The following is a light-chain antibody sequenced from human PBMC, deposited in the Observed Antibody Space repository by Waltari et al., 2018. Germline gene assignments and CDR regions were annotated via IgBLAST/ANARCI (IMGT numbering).Light chain of an antibody. CDR2: DVS. CDR3: SSYTSSSTLV. V-gene: IGLV2-14*03. CDR1: SSDVGGYNY. J-gene: IGLJ2*01. Sequence: QSALTPPASVSGSPGQSITISCTGTSSDVGGYNYVSWYQQHPGKAPKLLIYDVSNRPSGVSNRFSGSKSGTTASLTISGLQAEDEADYYCSSYTSSSTLVFGGGTKLT.